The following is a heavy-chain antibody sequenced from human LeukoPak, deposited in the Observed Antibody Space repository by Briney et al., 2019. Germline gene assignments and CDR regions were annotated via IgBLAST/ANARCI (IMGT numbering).Heavy chain of an antibody. J-gene: IGHJ6*02. CDR2: ISGSGGST. CDR3: AKSRRITIFGVVITDYYYYGMDV. Sequence: GGSLRLSCAASGFTFSSYAMSWVRQAPGKGLEWVSAISGSGGSTYYADSVKGRFTISRDNSKNTLYLQMNSLRAEDTAVHYCAKSRRITIFGVVITDYYYYGMDVWGQGTTVTVSS. D-gene: IGHD3-3*01. V-gene: IGHV3-23*01. CDR1: GFTFSSYA.